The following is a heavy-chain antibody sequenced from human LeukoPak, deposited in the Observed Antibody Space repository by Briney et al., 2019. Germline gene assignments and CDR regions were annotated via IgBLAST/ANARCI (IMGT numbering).Heavy chain of an antibody. D-gene: IGHD6-6*01. Sequence: GGSLRLSCAASGFTFSDYYMSWIRQAPGKGLEWVSGINWNGGSTGYADSVKGRFTISRDNAKKSLYLQMNSLRAEDTALYYCARSSVSAYAFDIWGQGTMVTVSS. CDR3: ARSSVSAYAFDI. CDR2: INWNGGST. V-gene: IGHV3-20*04. J-gene: IGHJ3*02. CDR1: GFTFSDYY.